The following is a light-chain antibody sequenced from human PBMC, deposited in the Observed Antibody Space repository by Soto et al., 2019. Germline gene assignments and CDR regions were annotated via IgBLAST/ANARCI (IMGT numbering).Light chain of an antibody. Sequence: DIQMTQSPSSLSASVGDRVTITCRASQGVSNYLAWYQQKPGKVPKLLIYAASTLQSGVPSRFSGSGSGTDFTLTISSLQPEDVATYYFQKYNSAPFTFGPGTTVDIK. CDR3: QKYNSAPFT. V-gene: IGKV1-27*01. CDR2: AAS. J-gene: IGKJ3*01. CDR1: QGVSNY.